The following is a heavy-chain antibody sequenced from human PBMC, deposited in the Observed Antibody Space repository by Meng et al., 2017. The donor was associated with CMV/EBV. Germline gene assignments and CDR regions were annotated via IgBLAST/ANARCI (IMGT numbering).Heavy chain of an antibody. J-gene: IGHJ4*02. CDR3: ARDYCSSTSCYSNY. Sequence: YGFTFSSDALHWVRQAPGKGLEWVAVISYDGSNKYYADSVKGRFTISRDNSKNTLYLQMNSLRAEDTAVYYCARDYCSSTSCYSNYWGQGTLVTVSS. V-gene: IGHV3-30-3*01. CDR2: ISYDGSNK. CDR1: GFTFSSDA. D-gene: IGHD2-2*01.